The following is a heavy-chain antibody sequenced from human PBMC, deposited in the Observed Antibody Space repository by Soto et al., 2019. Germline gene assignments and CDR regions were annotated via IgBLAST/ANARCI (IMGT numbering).Heavy chain of an antibody. CDR3: ARETEDVVTGAY. J-gene: IGHJ4*02. Sequence: VQLVQSGTEGKEPGASVMVSCKASGYTFTAHSLHWGRQAPGQGLEWMGWIIVSHDRPRYAPQLQCRRTFDTDRIWPTAYMHPTLLTPEAPAVYFCARETEDVVTGAYWGQGTLFFVSA. CDR2: IIVSHDRP. CDR1: GYTFTAHS. V-gene: IGHV1-3*01. D-gene: IGHD2-15*01.